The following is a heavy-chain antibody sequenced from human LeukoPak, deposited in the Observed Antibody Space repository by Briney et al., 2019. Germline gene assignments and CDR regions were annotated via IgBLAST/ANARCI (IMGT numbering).Heavy chain of an antibody. CDR3: ARALGGYSSGWYSP. V-gene: IGHV3-64*01. CDR2: ISSNGGST. Sequence: GGSLRLSCAASGFTFSSYAMHWVRQAPGKGLEYVSAISSNGGSTYYANSVKGRFTISRDNSKNTLYLQMGSLRAKDMAVYYCARALGGYSSGWYSPWGQGTLVTVSS. J-gene: IGHJ5*02. CDR1: GFTFSSYA. D-gene: IGHD6-19*01.